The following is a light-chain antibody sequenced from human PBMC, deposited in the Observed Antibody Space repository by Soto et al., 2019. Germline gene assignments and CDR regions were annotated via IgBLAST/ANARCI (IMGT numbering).Light chain of an antibody. CDR1: QSISSY. Sequence: DIQMTQSPSSLSASVGDIVTITCRASQSISSYLNWYQQKPGKAPKLLIYAASSLQSGVPSRFSGSGSGTDFTLTISSLQPEDFANYYCQQSYSTPFTFGPGTKVDIK. J-gene: IGKJ3*01. V-gene: IGKV1-39*01. CDR3: QQSYSTPFT. CDR2: AAS.